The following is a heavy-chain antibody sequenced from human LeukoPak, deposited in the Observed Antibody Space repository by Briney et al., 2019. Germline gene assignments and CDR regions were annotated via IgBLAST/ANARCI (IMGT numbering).Heavy chain of an antibody. Sequence: GASVKVSCKASGYTFTSYYMHWVRQAPGQGLEWMGIINPSGGSTSYAQKFQGRVTMTRDMSTSTVYMEPSSLRSEDTAVYYCARASQGEYYDSSGYFDYWGQGTLVTVSS. CDR1: GYTFTSYY. D-gene: IGHD3-22*01. V-gene: IGHV1-46*01. J-gene: IGHJ4*02. CDR2: INPSGGST. CDR3: ARASQGEYYDSSGYFDY.